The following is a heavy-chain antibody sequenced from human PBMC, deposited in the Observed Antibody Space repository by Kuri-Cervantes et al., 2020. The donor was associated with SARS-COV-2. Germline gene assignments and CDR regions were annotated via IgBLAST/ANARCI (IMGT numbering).Heavy chain of an antibody. J-gene: IGHJ5*02. CDR1: GGSISSSNYY. Sequence: GSLRLSCTVSGGSISSSNYYWGWIRQPPGKGLEWIGSIYYSGSTYYNPSLKSRVTISVDTSKNQFSLKLSSVTAADTAVYYCARGHIVVVPAARNWFDPWGQGTLVTVSS. CDR2: IYYSGST. V-gene: IGHV4-39*01. CDR3: ARGHIVVVPAARNWFDP. D-gene: IGHD2-2*01.